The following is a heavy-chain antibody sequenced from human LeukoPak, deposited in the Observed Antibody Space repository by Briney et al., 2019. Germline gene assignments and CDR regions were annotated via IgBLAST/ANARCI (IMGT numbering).Heavy chain of an antibody. J-gene: IGHJ4*02. CDR2: INWNGGST. D-gene: IGHD6-13*01. CDR3: ARAGWAAGGPIYRFDY. Sequence: GGSLRLSCAASGFTFGDYGMSWVRQAPGKGLEWVSGINWNGGSTGYADSVKGRFTISRDNAKNSLYLQMNSLRAEDTALYYCARAGWAAGGPIYRFDYWGQGTLVTVSS. CDR1: GFTFGDYG. V-gene: IGHV3-20*04.